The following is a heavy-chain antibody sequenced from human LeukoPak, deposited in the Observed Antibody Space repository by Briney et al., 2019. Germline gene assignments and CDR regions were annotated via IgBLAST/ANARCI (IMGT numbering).Heavy chain of an antibody. CDR2: ISSSSTI. D-gene: IGHD3-3*01. V-gene: IGHV3-48*01. Sequence: PGGSLRLSCAASGFTFSSYSMNWVRQAPGKGLEWVSYISSSSTIYYADSVKGRFTISRDNAKNSLYLQMNSLRAEDTAVYYCARSWGITIFGVVIDNYYYYGMDVWGQGTTVTVSS. J-gene: IGHJ6*02. CDR1: GFTFSSYS. CDR3: ARSWGITIFGVVIDNYYYYGMDV.